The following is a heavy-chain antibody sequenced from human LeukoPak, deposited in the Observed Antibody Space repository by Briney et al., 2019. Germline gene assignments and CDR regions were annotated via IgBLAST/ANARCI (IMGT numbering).Heavy chain of an antibody. Sequence: GGSLRLSCTMSRFTLTNYGIQWVRQAPGKGLERAAFLAHDGIIKYFGASVMGRFTVSRDTSKNTVYLQMNTLRLEDTAVYYCAKDVRAEGHRYFDYWGQGTLVTVSS. D-gene: IGHD3-10*02. CDR2: LAHDGIIK. CDR1: RFTLTNYG. J-gene: IGHJ4*02. V-gene: IGHV3-30*02. CDR3: AKDVRAEGHRYFDY.